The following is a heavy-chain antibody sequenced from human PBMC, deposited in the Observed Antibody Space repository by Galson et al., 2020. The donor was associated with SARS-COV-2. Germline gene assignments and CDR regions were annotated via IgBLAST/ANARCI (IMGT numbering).Heavy chain of an antibody. CDR2: ISTLGTTI. CDR1: GFTFDDFY. V-gene: IGHV3-11*01. CDR3: ARGRRDDYGGHSGDVDF. D-gene: IGHD2-21*02. J-gene: IGHJ4*01. Sequence: TGESLRLSCVASGFTFDDFYMYWIRQAPGPGLEWISYISTLGTTISYANSLKRRFTISRDNAKNSVFLQMSSLRAEDTAIYYCARGRRDDYGGHSGDVDFWGHGTMVTVSS.